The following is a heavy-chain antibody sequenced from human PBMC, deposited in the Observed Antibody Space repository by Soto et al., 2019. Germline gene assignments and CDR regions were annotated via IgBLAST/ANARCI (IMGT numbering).Heavy chain of an antibody. CDR3: ARDASSKYCSGGSCYFDY. D-gene: IGHD2-15*01. CDR2: INAGNGNT. Sequence: QVQLVQSGAEVKKPGASVKVSCKASGYTFTSYAMHWVRQAPGQRLEWMGWINAGNGNTKYSQKFQGRVTITRDTSASTAYMELSSLRSEDTAVYYCARDASSKYCSGGSCYFDYWGQGTLVTVSS. V-gene: IGHV1-3*01. J-gene: IGHJ4*02. CDR1: GYTFTSYA.